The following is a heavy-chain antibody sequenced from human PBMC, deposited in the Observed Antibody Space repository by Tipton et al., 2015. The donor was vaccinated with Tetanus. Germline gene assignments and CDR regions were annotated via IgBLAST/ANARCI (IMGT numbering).Heavy chain of an antibody. J-gene: IGHJ4*02. D-gene: IGHD3-16*01. CDR3: AKEIRPNDS. CDR2: ISISGDST. CDR1: GFTFDKYA. V-gene: IGHV3-23*01. Sequence: SLRLSCTASGFTFDKYAMNWVRQAPGKGLEWVSAISISGDSTYYADSVKGRFTISRDNSKDTLYLQMHSLRVEDTAVYYCAKEIRPNDSWGQGTLVTVSS.